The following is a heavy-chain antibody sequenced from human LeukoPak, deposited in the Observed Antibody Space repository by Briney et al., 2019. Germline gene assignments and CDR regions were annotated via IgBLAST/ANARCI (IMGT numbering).Heavy chain of an antibody. V-gene: IGHV3-11*03. J-gene: IGHJ4*02. Sequence: GGSLRLSCAASGFTFSDYYMSWIRQAPGKGLEWVSYISSSSSYTNYADSVKGRFTISRENAKNSLYLLMSSLRAEDTAVYYCARQNTPHGNFDYWGQGTLVTVSS. CDR1: GFTFSDYY. D-gene: IGHD1-26*01. CDR2: ISSSSSYT. CDR3: ARQNTPHGNFDY.